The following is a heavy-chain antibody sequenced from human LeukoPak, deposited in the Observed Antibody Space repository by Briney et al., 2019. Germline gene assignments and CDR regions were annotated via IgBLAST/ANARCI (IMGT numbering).Heavy chain of an antibody. CDR3: AKYPGPSGYDVFDY. CDR1: GFSFSSYG. D-gene: IGHD5-12*01. V-gene: IGHV3-48*01. J-gene: IGHJ4*02. Sequence: PGGSLRLSCAASGFSFSSYGINWVRQAPGKGLEWVSYISSSSSTIYYADSVKGRFTISRDNSKNTLYLQMNSLRAEDTAVYYCAKYPGPSGYDVFDYWGQGTLVTVSS. CDR2: ISSSSSTI.